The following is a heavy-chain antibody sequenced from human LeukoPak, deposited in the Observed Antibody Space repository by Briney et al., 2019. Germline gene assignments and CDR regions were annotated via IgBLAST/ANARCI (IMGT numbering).Heavy chain of an antibody. CDR3: ARDRMTGPTPFYFHY. Sequence: GGSLRLSCAASGFTFRSYGLHWVRQAPGKGLEWVTFISYDGSDKYYADSVKGRFTVSRDNSKNTLYLQMDSLSSEDTAVYYCARDRMTGPTPFYFHYWGQGTLVTVSS. CDR1: GFTFRSYG. CDR2: ISYDGSDK. D-gene: IGHD3-9*01. J-gene: IGHJ4*02. V-gene: IGHV3-30*04.